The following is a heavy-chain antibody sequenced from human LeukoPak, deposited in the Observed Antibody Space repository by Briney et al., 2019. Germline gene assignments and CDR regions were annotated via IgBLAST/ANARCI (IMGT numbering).Heavy chain of an antibody. Sequence: GASVKVSCKASGYTFTSYAMHWVRQAPGQRLEWMGWINAGNGNTKYSQKFQGRVTITRDTSASTAYMELSSLRSEDPAVYYCARDDSSSLSGHYMDVWGKGTTVTVS. CDR1: GYTFTSYA. D-gene: IGHD6-13*01. CDR3: ARDDSSSLSGHYMDV. CDR2: INAGNGNT. V-gene: IGHV1-3*01. J-gene: IGHJ6*03.